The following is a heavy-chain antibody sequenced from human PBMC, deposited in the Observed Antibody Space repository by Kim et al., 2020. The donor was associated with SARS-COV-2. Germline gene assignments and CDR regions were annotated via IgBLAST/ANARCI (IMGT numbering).Heavy chain of an antibody. CDR1: GYTFTGYS. D-gene: IGHD3-3*01. Sequence: ASVKVSCKASGYTFTGYSMHWVRQAPGQGLEWMGWINPNSGGTNNAQKFQGRVTMTRDTSISTAYMELSRLRSDDTAVYYCARGRMEVTIFGVVSHWYFDLWGRGTLVTVSS. J-gene: IGHJ2*01. CDR3: ARGRMEVTIFGVVSHWYFDL. CDR2: INPNSGGT. V-gene: IGHV1-2*02.